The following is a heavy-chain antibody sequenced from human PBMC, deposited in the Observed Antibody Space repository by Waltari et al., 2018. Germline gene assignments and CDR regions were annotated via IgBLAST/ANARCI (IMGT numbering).Heavy chain of an antibody. CDR3: ARRQLGGAFDP. CDR2: IIPIFGTEP. J-gene: IGHJ5*02. Sequence: QVQLVQSGAEVKKPGSSVKVSCTASGGTFGSYAISWVRQAPGEGLEWMGGIIPIFGTEPNYAQKFQGRLTVTADESTATVYMDLSSLRSDDTAVYYCARRQLGGAFDPWGQGTLVSVSS. V-gene: IGHV1-69*12. CDR1: GGTFGSYA. D-gene: IGHD3-16*01.